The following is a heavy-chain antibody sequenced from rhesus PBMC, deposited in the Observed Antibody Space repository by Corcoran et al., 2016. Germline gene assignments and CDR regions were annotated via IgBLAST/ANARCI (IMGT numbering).Heavy chain of an antibody. CDR2: IYGSGSIT. V-gene: IGHV4-169*01. D-gene: IGHD3-28*01. CDR3: ARGGHRRYYYDSGYYTEGFDD. J-gene: IGHJ4*01. CDR1: GGSISSSY. Sequence: QLQLQESGPGLVKPSETLSVTCAVSGGSISSSYWSWIRQAPGKGLGWIGYIYGSGSITNYNPSLKSRGTRSVDKSKNQLSLKLSAVTAADTAVYYCARGGHRRYYYDSGYYTEGFDDWGQGVLVTVSS.